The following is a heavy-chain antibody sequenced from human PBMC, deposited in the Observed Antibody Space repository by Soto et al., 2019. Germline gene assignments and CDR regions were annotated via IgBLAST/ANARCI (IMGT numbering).Heavy chain of an antibody. D-gene: IGHD3-10*01. CDR1: GFTFSSYA. CDR2: ISSSSSYI. Sequence: EVQLLESGGGLVQPGGSLRLSCAASGFTFSSYAMSWVRQAPGKGLELVSSISSSSSYIYYADSVKGRFTTSRDNAKNSLYLQMNSLRAEDTAVYYCARDGPLLWFGEWGQGTMVTVSS. V-gene: IGHV3-21*01. J-gene: IGHJ3*01. CDR3: ARDGPLLWFGE.